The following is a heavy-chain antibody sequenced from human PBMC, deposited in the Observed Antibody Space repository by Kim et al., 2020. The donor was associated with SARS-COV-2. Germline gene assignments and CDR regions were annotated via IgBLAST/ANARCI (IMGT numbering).Heavy chain of an antibody. CDR3: ARVSEQWLVKGVYNWFDP. V-gene: IGHV1-2*02. D-gene: IGHD6-19*01. CDR1: GYTFTGYY. Sequence: ASVKVSCKASGYTFTGYYMHWVRQAPGQGLEWMGWINPNSGGTNYAQKFQGRVTMTRDTSISTAYMELSRLRSDDTAVYYCARVSEQWLVKGVYNWFDPWGQGTLVTVSS. CDR2: INPNSGGT. J-gene: IGHJ5*02.